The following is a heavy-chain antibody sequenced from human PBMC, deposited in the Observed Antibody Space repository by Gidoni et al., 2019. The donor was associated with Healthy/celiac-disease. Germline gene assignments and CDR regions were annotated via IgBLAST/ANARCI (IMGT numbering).Heavy chain of an antibody. J-gene: IGHJ4*02. Sequence: QFTLNECGPTPAKPTQTLTLSGIFSCFSLSTSGGGVGWIRQPPGKALEWLAVIYWDDDKRYTPSLKTRLTITKDTSKNQVVLTMTNMDPVDTATYYCAHRRTDSSGYSFDYWGQGTLVTVSS. D-gene: IGHD3-22*01. CDR1: CFSLSTSGGG. CDR3: AHRRTDSSGYSFDY. V-gene: IGHV2-5*02. CDR2: IYWDDDK.